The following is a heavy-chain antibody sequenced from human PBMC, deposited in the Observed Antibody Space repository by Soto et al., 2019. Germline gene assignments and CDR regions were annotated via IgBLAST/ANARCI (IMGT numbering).Heavy chain of an antibody. CDR1: GGTFSNYA. J-gene: IGHJ4*02. CDR3: ATDEIGEMFRLGYSHY. Sequence: QVQLVQSGAEVKKPGSSVKVSCNASGGTFSNYAFSWVRQAPGQGLEWMGGIITLFETPTYAQRFQGRLTITADEFTSTAYMELGRLRSDDTAVYFCATDEIGEMFRLGYSHYWGQGTRVTVSS. D-gene: IGHD3-10*01. CDR2: IITLFETP. V-gene: IGHV1-69*01.